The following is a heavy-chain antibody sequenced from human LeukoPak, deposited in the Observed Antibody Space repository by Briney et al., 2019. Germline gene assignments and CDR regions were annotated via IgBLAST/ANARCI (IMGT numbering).Heavy chain of an antibody. CDR2: IFYSGST. Sequence: SETLSLTCTVSGGSISPYSWSWVRQPPGKGLEWIGYIFYSGSTNYNPSLKSRVTISVATSKNEFYLELSSVTAADTAVYYCARDYHDTSGDNYVGGYYYMDVWGKGTTVTVFS. CDR1: GGSISPYS. V-gene: IGHV4-59*08. CDR3: ARDYHDTSGDNYVGGYYYMDV. J-gene: IGHJ6*03. D-gene: IGHD3-22*01.